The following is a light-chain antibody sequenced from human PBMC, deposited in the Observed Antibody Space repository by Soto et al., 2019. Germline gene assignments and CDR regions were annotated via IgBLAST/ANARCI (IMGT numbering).Light chain of an antibody. J-gene: IGLJ3*02. CDR1: SSDVGGYNF. Sequence: QSALTQPPSASGSPGQSVTISCTGTSSDVGGYNFVSWYQQHPGKVPKPVIFEVSKRPSGVPDRFSGSKSGNTASLTVSGLQAEDEAAYYCSSFGGGNKVLFGGGTKLTVL. CDR3: SSFGGGNKVL. V-gene: IGLV2-8*01. CDR2: EVS.